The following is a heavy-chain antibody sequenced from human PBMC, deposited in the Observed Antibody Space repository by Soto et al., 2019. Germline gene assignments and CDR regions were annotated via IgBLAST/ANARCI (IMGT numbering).Heavy chain of an antibody. J-gene: IGHJ4*02. CDR2: ITPSLNIT. CDR3: ATVAAYCGGDCYLY. V-gene: IGHV1-69*04. D-gene: IGHD2-21*02. CDR1: GGTFSNHA. Sequence: QLQLVQSGAEVRKPESSVKVSCKASGGTFSNHAMSWVRQAPGQGLEWMGRITPSLNITNYAQKFQGRVTITADRSTSTAYMELSSLTAEDAAVFYCATVAAYCGGDCYLYWGQGTLVTVSS.